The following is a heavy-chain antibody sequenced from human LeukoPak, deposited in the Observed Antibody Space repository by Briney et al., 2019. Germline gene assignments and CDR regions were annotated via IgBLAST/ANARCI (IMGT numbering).Heavy chain of an antibody. CDR1: GGSISSGGYS. J-gene: IGHJ4*02. D-gene: IGHD2-2*01. V-gene: IGHV4-30-2*01. CDR3: ARDQRSTSCYDY. Sequence: SETLSLTCAVSGGSISSGGYSWTWIRQPPGKGLEWIGYIYHNGNTYYNPSLKSRVTISVDTSKNQFSLRLNSVTAADTAVYYCARDQRSTSCYDYWGQGTLVTVSS. CDR2: IYHNGNT.